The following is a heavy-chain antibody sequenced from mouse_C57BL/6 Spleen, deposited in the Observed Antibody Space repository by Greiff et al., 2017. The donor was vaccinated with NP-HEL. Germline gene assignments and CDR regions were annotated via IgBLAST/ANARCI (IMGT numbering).Heavy chain of an antibody. Sequence: VQLQQPGAELVKPGASVKLSCKASGYTFTSYWMHWVKQRPGQGLEWIGMIHPTSGSTNYNEKFKSKATLTVDKSSSTAYMQLSSLTSEDSAVYYCAYYYGSSSGYAMDYWGQVTSVTVAS. CDR1: GYTFTSYW. J-gene: IGHJ4*01. CDR2: IHPTSGST. D-gene: IGHD1-1*01. CDR3: AYYYGSSSGYAMDY. V-gene: IGHV1-64*01.